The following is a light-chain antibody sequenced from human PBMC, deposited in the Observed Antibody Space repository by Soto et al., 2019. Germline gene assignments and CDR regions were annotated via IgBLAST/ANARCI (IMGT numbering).Light chain of an antibody. J-gene: IGKJ2*01. CDR1: QSINSY. CDR2: AAS. V-gene: IGKV1-39*01. Sequence: DIQMTQSPSSLSASVGDRVTITCRASQSINSYLNWFQQKPGKAPKLLIYAASTLQSGVPSRFSGSGSVTDFTLTISSLQPEDFATYYCQQSYSIPYTFGQGTKLEIK. CDR3: QQSYSIPYT.